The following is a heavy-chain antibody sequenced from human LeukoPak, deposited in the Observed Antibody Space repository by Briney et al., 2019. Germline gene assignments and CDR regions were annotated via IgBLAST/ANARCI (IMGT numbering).Heavy chain of an antibody. CDR2: MNPNSGNT. V-gene: IGHV1-8*01. Sequence: ASVKVSCKASGYTFTSYDINWVRQATGQGLEWMGWMNPNSGNTGYAQKFQGRFTMTRNTSISTAYMELSSLRSEDTAVYYCAIARVENYYDSSGTTTLGYWGQGTLVTVSS. D-gene: IGHD3-22*01. J-gene: IGHJ4*02. CDR3: AIARVENYYDSSGTTTLGY. CDR1: GYTFTSYD.